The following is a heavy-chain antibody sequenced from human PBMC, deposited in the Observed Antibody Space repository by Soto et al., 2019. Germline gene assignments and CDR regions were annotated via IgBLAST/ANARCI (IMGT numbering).Heavy chain of an antibody. CDR2: IIPILGIA. CDR3: ARGWFGELLYSYYGMDV. V-gene: IGHV1-69*02. D-gene: IGHD3-10*01. J-gene: IGHJ6*02. CDR1: GGTFSSYT. Sequence: QVQLVQSGAEVKKPGSSVKVSCKASGGTFSSYTISWVRQAPGQRLEWMGRIIPILGIANYAQKFQGRVTITADKSTSTAYMELSSLRSEDTAVYYCARGWFGELLYSYYGMDVWGQGTTVTVSS.